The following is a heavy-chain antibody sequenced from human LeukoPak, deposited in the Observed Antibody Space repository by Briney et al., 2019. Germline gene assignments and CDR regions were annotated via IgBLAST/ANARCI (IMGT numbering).Heavy chain of an antibody. J-gene: IGHJ6*03. V-gene: IGHV3-7*01. Sequence: GGSLRLSCAASGFTLSNYWMSWVRQAPGKGLEWVANINEDGSEKYYVDSVKGRFTISRDNAKNSLYLQMDSLRAEDTAVYYCARDVKTSLYNYCYMDVWGKGTTVTVSS. D-gene: IGHD2-2*01. CDR1: GFTLSNYW. CDR2: INEDGSEK. CDR3: ARDVKTSLYNYCYMDV.